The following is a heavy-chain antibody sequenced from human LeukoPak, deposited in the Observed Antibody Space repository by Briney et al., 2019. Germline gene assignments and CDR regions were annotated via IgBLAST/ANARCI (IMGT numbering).Heavy chain of an antibody. CDR1: GFTFSSYA. CDR3: AKGYNWNDDGPLDY. V-gene: IGHV3-23*01. Sequence: GGSLRLSCAASGFTFSSYAMSWVRQAPGRGLEWVSTISGSGGSTYYADSVKGRFTISRDNSKNTLYLQMNSLRAEDTAVYYCAKGYNWNDDGPLDYWGQGTLVTVSS. J-gene: IGHJ4*02. D-gene: IGHD1-1*01. CDR2: ISGSGGST.